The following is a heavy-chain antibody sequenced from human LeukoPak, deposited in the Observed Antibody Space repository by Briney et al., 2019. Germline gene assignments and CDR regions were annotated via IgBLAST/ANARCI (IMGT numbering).Heavy chain of an antibody. CDR1: GFTFGDYA. CDR3: TRDRGFYSSSWCDY. CDR2: IRSKAYGGTT. J-gene: IGHJ4*02. Sequence: GGSLRPSCTASGFTFGDYAMSWFRQAPGKGLEWVGFIRSKAYGGTTEYAASVKGRFTISRDDSKSIAYLQMNSLKTEDTAVYYCTRDRGFYSSSWCDYWGQGTLVTVSS. D-gene: IGHD6-13*01. V-gene: IGHV3-49*03.